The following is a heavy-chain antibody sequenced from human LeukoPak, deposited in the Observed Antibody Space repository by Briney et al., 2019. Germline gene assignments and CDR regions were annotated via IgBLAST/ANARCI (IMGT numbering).Heavy chain of an antibody. Sequence: SVKVTCKASGGTFSSYAISWVRQAPGQGLEWMGGIIPIFGTANYAQKFQGRVTITADKSTSTAYMELSSLRSEDTAVYYCASGQWELLNFDYWGQGTLVTVSS. CDR1: GGTFSSYA. V-gene: IGHV1-69*06. D-gene: IGHD1-26*01. J-gene: IGHJ4*02. CDR3: ASGQWELLNFDY. CDR2: IIPIFGTA.